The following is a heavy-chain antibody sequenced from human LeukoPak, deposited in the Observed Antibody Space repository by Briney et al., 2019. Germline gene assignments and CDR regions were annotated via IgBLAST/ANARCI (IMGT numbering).Heavy chain of an antibody. V-gene: IGHV3-23*01. CDR3: AKDTYGDYGGDWFDP. CDR2: ISGSGGST. Sequence: GGSLRLSCAASGFTFISYAMSWVRQAPGKGLEWVSAISGSGGSTYYADSVKGRFTISRDNSKNTLYLQMNSLRAEDMAVYYCAKDTYGDYGGDWFDPWGQGTLVTVSS. J-gene: IGHJ5*02. CDR1: GFTFISYA. D-gene: IGHD4-17*01.